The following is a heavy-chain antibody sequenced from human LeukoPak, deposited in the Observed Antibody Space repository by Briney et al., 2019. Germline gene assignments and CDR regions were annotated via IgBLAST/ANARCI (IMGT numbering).Heavy chain of an antibody. D-gene: IGHD3-16*01. Sequence: GGSLRLSCAASGFTFSSYSMNWVRQAPGKGLEWVSSISSSSSYIYYADSVKGRFTISRDNAKNSLYLQMDSLRAEDTAVYYCARDGPGGAERGRYFDYWGQGTLVTVSS. J-gene: IGHJ4*02. V-gene: IGHV3-21*01. CDR3: ARDGPGGAERGRYFDY. CDR2: ISSSSSYI. CDR1: GFTFSSYS.